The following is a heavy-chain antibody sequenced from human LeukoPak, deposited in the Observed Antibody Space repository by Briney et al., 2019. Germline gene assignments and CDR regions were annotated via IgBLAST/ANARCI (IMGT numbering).Heavy chain of an antibody. Sequence: ASVKVSCTVSGYTLTELSMHWVRQAPGKGLEWMGGFDPEDGETIYAQKLQGRVTMTEDTSTDTAYMELSSLRSEDTAVYYCATAIVVVVAATTYFDYWGQGTLVTVSS. D-gene: IGHD2-15*01. V-gene: IGHV1-24*01. CDR1: GYTLTELS. CDR3: ATAIVVVVAATTYFDY. CDR2: FDPEDGET. J-gene: IGHJ4*02.